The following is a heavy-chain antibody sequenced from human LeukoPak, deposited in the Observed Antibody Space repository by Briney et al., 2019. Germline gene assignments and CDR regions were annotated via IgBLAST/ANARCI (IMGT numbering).Heavy chain of an antibody. D-gene: IGHD3-22*01. CDR1: GFTFASYA. CDR3: ARDSGIYDSSGYYGLSYYGMDV. CDR2: ISGSGGST. J-gene: IGHJ6*02. Sequence: PGGSLRLSCAASGFTFASYAMTWVRQAPGKGLEWFSAISGSGGSTHYADSVKGRFTISRDNYKNTLYLQMNSLRAEDTAVYYCARDSGIYDSSGYYGLSYYGMDVWGQGTTVTVSS. V-gene: IGHV3-23*01.